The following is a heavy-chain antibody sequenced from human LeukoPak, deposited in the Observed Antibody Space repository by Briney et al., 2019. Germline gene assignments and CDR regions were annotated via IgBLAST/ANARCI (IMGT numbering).Heavy chain of an antibody. Sequence: GGSLRLSCAASGFTFSSYGMHWVRQAPGKGLEWVAVIWYDGSNKYYADSVKGRFTISRDNSKNTLYLQMNSLRAEDTAVCYCARGREYQLLSLTQVAAAFDYWGQGTLVTVSS. J-gene: IGHJ4*02. D-gene: IGHD2-2*01. CDR2: IWYDGSNK. CDR3: ARGREYQLLSLTQVAAAFDY. CDR1: GFTFSSYG. V-gene: IGHV3-33*01.